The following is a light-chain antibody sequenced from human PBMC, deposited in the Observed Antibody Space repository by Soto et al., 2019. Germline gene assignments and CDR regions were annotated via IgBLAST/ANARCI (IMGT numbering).Light chain of an antibody. V-gene: IGKV1-39*01. J-gene: IGKJ2*01. CDR3: QQSYSTPYT. Sequence: DLQMTQSPSSLSASVGDRVTITCRASQSINSYLNWFQQKPGKAPSLLFYAASSLQSGVPSRFSGSGSGTGFTLTISSLQPEDFATYYCQQSYSTPYTFGQGTKLEI. CDR1: QSINSY. CDR2: AAS.